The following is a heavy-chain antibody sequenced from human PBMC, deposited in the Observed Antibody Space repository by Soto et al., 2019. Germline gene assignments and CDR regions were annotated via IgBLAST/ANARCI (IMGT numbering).Heavy chain of an antibody. J-gene: IGHJ4*02. CDR3: AGDRGSYYFDY. D-gene: IGHD1-26*01. V-gene: IGHV3-21*01. CDR2: ISSGTTYI. CDR1: GFTFSSYT. Sequence: GGSLRLSCAASGFTFSSYTMNWVRQAPGKGLEWVSSISSGTTYIYYADSVKGRFTISRDNAKDSLYLQMNSLRAEDTAVYYCAGDRGSYYFDYWGQGTLVTVSS.